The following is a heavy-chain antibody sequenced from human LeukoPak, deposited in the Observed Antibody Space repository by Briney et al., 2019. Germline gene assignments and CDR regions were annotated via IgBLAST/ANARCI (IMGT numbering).Heavy chain of an antibody. V-gene: IGHV3-74*01. CDR2: VNSDGSST. J-gene: IGHJ4*02. Sequence: PGGSLRLPCAASGFTFSSYWMHWVRQAPGKGLVWVSRVNSDGSSTSYADSVKGRFTISRDNAKNTLYLEMKSLRAEDTAVYYCARRGYSSGWYVIDQWGQGTLVTVSS. CDR1: GFTFSSYW. CDR3: ARRGYSSGWYVIDQ. D-gene: IGHD6-19*01.